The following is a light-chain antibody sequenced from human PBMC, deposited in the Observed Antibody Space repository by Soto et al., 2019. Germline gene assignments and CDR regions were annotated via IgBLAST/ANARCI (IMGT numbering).Light chain of an antibody. CDR3: QAWDSGTVV. Sequence: SYELTQPPSVSVSPGQTANITCSGNTLGSKFVFWYQQKAGQSPMVVIYEDTKRPSGIPERFSGSNSGNTATLTISGTQAMDEADFYCQAWDSGTVVFGGGPKLTVL. CDR1: TLGSKF. CDR2: EDT. V-gene: IGLV3-1*01. J-gene: IGLJ2*01.